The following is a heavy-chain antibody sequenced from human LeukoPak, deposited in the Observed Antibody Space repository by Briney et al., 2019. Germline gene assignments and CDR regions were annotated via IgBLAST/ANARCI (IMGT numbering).Heavy chain of an antibody. CDR2: ISSSSSYT. D-gene: IGHD3-10*01. CDR1: GFTFSDYY. J-gene: IGHJ4*02. Sequence: PGGSLRLSCAASGFTFSDYYMSWIRQAPGKGLEWVSYISSSSSYTNYADSVKGRFTISRDNAKNSLYLQTNSLRAEDTAVYYCARDSGSAHLFDYWGQGTLVTVSS. CDR3: ARDSGSAHLFDY. V-gene: IGHV3-11*06.